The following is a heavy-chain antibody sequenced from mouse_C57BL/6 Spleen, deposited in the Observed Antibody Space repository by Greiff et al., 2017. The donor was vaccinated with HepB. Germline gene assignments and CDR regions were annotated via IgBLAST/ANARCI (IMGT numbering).Heavy chain of an antibody. D-gene: IGHD1-1*01. CDR3: ARNFGSSSPWYFDV. J-gene: IGHJ1*03. Sequence: VHLVESGPGLVAPSQSLSITCTVSGFSLTSYAISWVRQPPGKGLEWLGVIWTGGGTNYNSALKSRLSISKDNSKSQVFLKMNSLQTDDTARYYCARNFGSSSPWYFDVWGTGTTVTVSS. V-gene: IGHV2-9-1*01. CDR2: IWTGGGT. CDR1: GFSLTSYA.